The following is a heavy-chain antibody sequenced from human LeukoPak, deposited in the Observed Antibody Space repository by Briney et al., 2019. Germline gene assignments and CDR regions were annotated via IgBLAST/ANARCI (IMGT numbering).Heavy chain of an antibody. CDR2: IGGGGGST. CDR3: AKRGRYYFDY. V-gene: IGHV3-23*01. Sequence: PGGALRLSCGASGFTFSTYAMSWVRQAPGKGLEWVSAIGGGGGSTYYADSLKGRFTISRDTSKSTLYLQMHSLRAEDTAVCYCAKRGRYYFDYWGQGTLVTVSS. CDR1: GFTFSTYA. J-gene: IGHJ4*02.